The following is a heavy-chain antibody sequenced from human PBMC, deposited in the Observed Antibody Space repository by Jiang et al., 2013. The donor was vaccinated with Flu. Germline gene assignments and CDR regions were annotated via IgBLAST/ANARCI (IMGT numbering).Heavy chain of an antibody. D-gene: IGHD2-2*01. CDR3: ARGYQLLPDY. V-gene: IGHV3-33*01. Sequence: VQLVESGGGVVQPGRSLRLSCAASGFTFSSYGMHWVRQAPGKGLEWVAVMWYDGSNKYYADSVKGRFTISRDNSKNTLYLQMNSLRAEDTAVYYCARGYQLLPDYWGQGTLVTVSS. CDR1: GFTFSSYG. CDR2: MWYDGSNK. J-gene: IGHJ4*02.